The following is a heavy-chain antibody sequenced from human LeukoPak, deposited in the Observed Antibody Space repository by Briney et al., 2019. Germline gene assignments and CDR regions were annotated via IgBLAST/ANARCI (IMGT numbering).Heavy chain of an antibody. D-gene: IGHD3-16*02. J-gene: IGHJ4*02. V-gene: IGHV3-21*01. CDR1: GFTFSSYS. CDR3: ARSIYMITFGGVIATPFDY. Sequence: GGSLRLSCAASGFTFSSYSMIWVRQAPGKGLEWVSSISSSSSYIYYADSVKGRFTISRDNAKNSLYLQMNSLRAEDTAVYYCARSIYMITFGGVIATPFDYWGQGTLVTVSS. CDR2: ISSSSSYI.